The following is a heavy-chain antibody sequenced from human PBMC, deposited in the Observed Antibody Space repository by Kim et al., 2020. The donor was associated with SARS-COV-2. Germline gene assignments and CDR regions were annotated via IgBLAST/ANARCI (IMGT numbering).Heavy chain of an antibody. V-gene: IGHV3-30*18. Sequence: GGSLRLSCAASGFTFSSYGMHWVRQAPGKGLEWVAVISYDGSNKYYADSVKGRFTISRDNSKNTLYLQMNSLRAEDTAVYYCANSPPEVTTEGYFDYWGQGTLVTVSS. CDR3: ANSPPEVTTEGYFDY. CDR2: ISYDGSNK. CDR1: GFTFSSYG. J-gene: IGHJ4*02. D-gene: IGHD4-17*01.